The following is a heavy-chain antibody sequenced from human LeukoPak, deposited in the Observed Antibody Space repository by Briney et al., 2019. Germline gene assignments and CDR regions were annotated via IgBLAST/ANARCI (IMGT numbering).Heavy chain of an antibody. J-gene: IGHJ6*02. V-gene: IGHV3-23*01. CDR1: GFTFSNAW. CDR2: ITTSDGNA. D-gene: IGHD3-10*01. Sequence: GGSLSLSCAASGFTFSNAWMSWVRQAPGKGLEWVSTITTSDGNAYYADSVKGRFTISRDNSKNTLYLQMNSLRAEDTAVYYRARSHRELLYYYYGMDVWGQGTTVTVSS. CDR3: ARSHRELLYYYYGMDV.